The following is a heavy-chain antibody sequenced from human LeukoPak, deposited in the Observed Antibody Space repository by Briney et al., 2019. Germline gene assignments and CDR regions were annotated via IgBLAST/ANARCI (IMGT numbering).Heavy chain of an antibody. J-gene: IGHJ4*02. CDR3: ARDLRRDYYDSSGYEFDY. V-gene: IGHV1-8*01. D-gene: IGHD3-22*01. Sequence: ASVKVSCKASGYTFTSYDINWVRQATGQGLEWMGWMNPNSGNTGYAQKFQGRVTMTRNTSISTAYMELRSLRSDDTAVYYCARDLRRDYYDSSGYEFDYWGQGTLVTVSS. CDR2: MNPNSGNT. CDR1: GYTFTSYD.